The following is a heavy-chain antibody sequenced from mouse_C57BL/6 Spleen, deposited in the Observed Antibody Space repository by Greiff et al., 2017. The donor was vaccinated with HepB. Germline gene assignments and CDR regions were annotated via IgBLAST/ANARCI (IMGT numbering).Heavy chain of an antibody. CDR1: GYTFTDYN. D-gene: IGHD2-4*01. CDR3: LISGGPYDYDVPFDY. CDR2: INPNNGGT. V-gene: IGHV1-18*01. Sequence: EVQLQQSGPELVKPGASVKIPCKASGYTFTDYNMDWVKQSHGKSLEWIGDINPNNGGTIYNQKFKGKATLTVDKSYSTAYMELRSLTSEDTAVDYWLISGGPYDYDVPFDYWGQGTTLTVSS. J-gene: IGHJ2*01.